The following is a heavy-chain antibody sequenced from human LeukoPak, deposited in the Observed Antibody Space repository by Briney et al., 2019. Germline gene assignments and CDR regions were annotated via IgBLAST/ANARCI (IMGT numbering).Heavy chain of an antibody. J-gene: IGHJ5*02. D-gene: IGHD1-26*01. CDR1: GFTFSSYS. CDR2: IRYDRSNK. V-gene: IGHV3-30*02. CDR3: AKDIVGAASWFDP. Sequence: GGSLRLSCAAPGFTFSSYSMHWVRQAPGKGLEWVSFIRYDRSNKYYADSVKGRFTISRDNSKNTLYLQMNSLRAEDTAVYYCAKDIVGAASWFDPWGQGTLVTVSS.